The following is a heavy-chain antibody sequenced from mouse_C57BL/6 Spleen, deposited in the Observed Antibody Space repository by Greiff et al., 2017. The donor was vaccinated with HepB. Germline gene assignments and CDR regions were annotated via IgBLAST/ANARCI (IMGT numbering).Heavy chain of an antibody. Sequence: QVQLQQSGPGLVQPSQSLSITCTVSGFSLTSYGVHWVRQSPGKGLEWLGVIWRGGSTDYNAAFMSRLSITKDNSKSQVFFKMNSLQADDTAIYYCAKHRGSSDGWFAYWGQGTLVTVSA. CDR1: GFSLTSYG. CDR3: AKHRGSSDGWFAY. J-gene: IGHJ3*01. CDR2: IWRGGST. V-gene: IGHV2-5*01. D-gene: IGHD1-1*01.